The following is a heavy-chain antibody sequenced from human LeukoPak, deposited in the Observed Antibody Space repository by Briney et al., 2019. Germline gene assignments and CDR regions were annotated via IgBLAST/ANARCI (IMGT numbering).Heavy chain of an antibody. D-gene: IGHD6-19*01. J-gene: IGHJ4*02. CDR1: GYTFTGYY. CDR3: ARDGYSSGWYNAHFDY. CDR2: INPNSGGT. V-gene: IGHV1-2*02. Sequence: GASVKVSCKASGYTFTGYYMHWVRQAPEQGLEWMGWINPNSGGTNYAQKFQGRVTMTRDTSISTAYMELSRLRSDDTAVYYCARDGYSSGWYNAHFDYWGQGTLVTVSS.